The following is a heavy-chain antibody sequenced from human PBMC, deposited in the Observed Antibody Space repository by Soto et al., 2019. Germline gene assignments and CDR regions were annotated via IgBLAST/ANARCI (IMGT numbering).Heavy chain of an antibody. Sequence: GGSLRLSCAASGFTFSNYGMHWVRQAPGKGLEWVAVISYDGTNKYYADSVKGRFTISRDNSKNTLDLQMNSLRAEDTAVYYCAKDPTPYNWNDPPWFDPWGQGTLVTVSS. V-gene: IGHV3-30*18. CDR1: GFTFSNYG. D-gene: IGHD1-20*01. CDR3: AKDPTPYNWNDPPWFDP. J-gene: IGHJ5*02. CDR2: ISYDGTNK.